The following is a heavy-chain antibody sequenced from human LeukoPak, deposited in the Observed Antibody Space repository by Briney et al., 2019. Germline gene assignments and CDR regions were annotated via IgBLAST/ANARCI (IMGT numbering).Heavy chain of an antibody. Sequence: SETLSLTCTVSGGSISSYYWSWIRQPPGKGLEWIGYIYYSGSTNYNPSLKSRVTISVDTSKNQFSLKLISVTAADTAVYYCARDSRRAYCSSTSCYGHYYYYYMDVWGKGTTVTVSS. CDR1: GGSISSYY. V-gene: IGHV4-59*01. J-gene: IGHJ6*03. D-gene: IGHD2-2*01. CDR3: ARDSRRAYCSSTSCYGHYYYYYMDV. CDR2: IYYSGST.